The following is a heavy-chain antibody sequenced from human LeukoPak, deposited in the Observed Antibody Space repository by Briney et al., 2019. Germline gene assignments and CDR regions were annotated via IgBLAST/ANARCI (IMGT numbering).Heavy chain of an antibody. CDR3: ARDGMSNHRYYYYYGMDV. CDR1: GGTFSSYA. J-gene: IGHJ6*02. CDR2: IIPIFGTA. V-gene: IGHV1-69*01. D-gene: IGHD1-14*01. Sequence: SVKVSCKASGGTFSSYAISWVRQAPGQGLEWMGGIIPIFGTANYAQKFQGRVTITADESTSTAYMELRSLRSDDTAVYYCARDGMSNHRYYYYYGMDVWGQGTTVTVPS.